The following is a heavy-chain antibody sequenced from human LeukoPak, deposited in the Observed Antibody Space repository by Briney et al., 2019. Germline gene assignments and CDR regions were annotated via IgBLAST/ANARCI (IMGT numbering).Heavy chain of an antibody. CDR1: GGSISSYY. J-gene: IGHJ6*03. Sequence: PSETLSLTCTVSGGSISSYYWSWIRQPAGKGLEWIGRIYTSGSTNYNPSLKSRVTMSVDTSKNQFSLKLSSVTAADTAVYYCARDIIRAPYDFTYYSYYMDVWGKGTTVTVSS. D-gene: IGHD3-3*01. V-gene: IGHV4-4*07. CDR2: IYTSGST. CDR3: ARDIIRAPYDFTYYSYYMDV.